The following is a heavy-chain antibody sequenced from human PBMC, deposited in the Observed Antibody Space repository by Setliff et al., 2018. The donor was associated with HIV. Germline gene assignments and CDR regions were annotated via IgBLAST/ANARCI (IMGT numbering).Heavy chain of an antibody. J-gene: IGHJ4*02. CDR1: GYPFTSYV. V-gene: IGHV1-18*01. D-gene: IGHD3-3*01. CDR3: ARMQAYYNFWRSTYYFDY. Sequence: ASVKVSCKASGYPFTSYVICWVRQAPGHGLEWMGYISPYNGDAYYAEKFQGRVTMTTDTSTTAVSMELTNLRSDDTAVYFCARMQAYYNFWRSTYYFDYWGQGTPVTVSS. CDR2: ISPYNGDA.